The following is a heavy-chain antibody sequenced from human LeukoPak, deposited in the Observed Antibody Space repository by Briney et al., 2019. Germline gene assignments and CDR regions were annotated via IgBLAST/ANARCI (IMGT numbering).Heavy chain of an antibody. V-gene: IGHV3-7*01. CDR1: GFTFSNAW. J-gene: IGHJ5*02. CDR3: ARDGDAFWFDP. Sequence: GGSLRLSCAASGFTFSNAWMSWVRQAPGKGLEWVANIKQDGSEKYYVDSVKGRFTISRDNAKNSLYLQMNSLRAEDTAVYYCARDGDAFWFDPWGQGTLVTVSS. CDR2: IKQDGSEK. D-gene: IGHD7-27*01.